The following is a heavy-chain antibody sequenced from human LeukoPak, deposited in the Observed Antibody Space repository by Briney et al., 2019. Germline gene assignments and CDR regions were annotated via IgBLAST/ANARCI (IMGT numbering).Heavy chain of an antibody. CDR3: TRRKLRGGFDP. D-gene: IGHD3-10*01. V-gene: IGHV5-10-1*01. CDR2: IDPTDSSI. CDR1: GYTFTAYS. Sequence: GESLRISCKASGYTFTAYSITWVRQVPGKGLGWMAMIDPTDSSITYNPSFQGLVSISADKSSTTAYLQWTSLKASDTAIYYCTRRKLRGGFDPWGQGTLVTVSS. J-gene: IGHJ5*02.